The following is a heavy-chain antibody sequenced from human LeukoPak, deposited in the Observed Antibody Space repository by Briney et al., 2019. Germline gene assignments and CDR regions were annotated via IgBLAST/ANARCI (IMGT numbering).Heavy chain of an antibody. CDR3: ARSKPAWQVLYFDY. D-gene: IGHD3-16*01. CDR2: IYYSGST. J-gene: IGHJ4*02. V-gene: IGHV4-59*01. CDR1: GGSISSYY. Sequence: SETLSLTCTVSGGSISSYYWSWIRQPPGQGLEWIGYIYYSGSTTYNPSLKSRVTISVDTSKNQFSLKLSSVTAADTAVYYCARSKPAWQVLYFDYWGQGTLVTVSS.